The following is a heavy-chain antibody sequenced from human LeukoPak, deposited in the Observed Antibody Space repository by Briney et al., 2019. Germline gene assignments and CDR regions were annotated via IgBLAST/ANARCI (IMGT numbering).Heavy chain of an antibody. CDR3: AKKDGYTSSWSFDY. Sequence: GGSLRLSCAASGFTFSDYYMNWIRQAPGKGLEWVSSISSSGSTTNYADSAKGRFTISRGNAKNSLYLQMTSLRAEDTAVYYCAKKDGYTSSWSFDYWGQGTLVTVSS. D-gene: IGHD6-13*01. J-gene: IGHJ4*02. V-gene: IGHV3-11*01. CDR2: ISSSGSTT. CDR1: GFTFSDYY.